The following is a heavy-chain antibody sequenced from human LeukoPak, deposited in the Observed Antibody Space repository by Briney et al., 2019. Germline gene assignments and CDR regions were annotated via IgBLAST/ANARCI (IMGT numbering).Heavy chain of an antibody. CDR3: ASGRQLGY. CDR2: IKEDGSEK. V-gene: IGHV3-7*01. Sequence: QSGGSLRLSCAASGFTFSNYWKIWVRQAPGKGLEWVANIKEDGSEKYYVDSVKGRFTISRDNARNSLYLQMNSLRAEDTAVYYCASGRQLGYWGQGTLVTVSS. CDR1: GFTFSNYW. J-gene: IGHJ4*02. D-gene: IGHD6-13*01.